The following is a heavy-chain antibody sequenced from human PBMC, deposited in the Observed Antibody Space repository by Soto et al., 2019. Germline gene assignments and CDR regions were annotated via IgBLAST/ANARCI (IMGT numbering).Heavy chain of an antibody. J-gene: IGHJ4*02. Sequence: GGSLRLSCAASGFNVSSNYMSWVRQAPGKRLEWVSILYSVGSEYYADSVKGRFTISRDNSKNTLYLQMNSLRAEDTALYYCVRDMQLWRLDSWGQGTLVTVSS. V-gene: IGHV3-66*01. CDR3: VRDMQLWRLDS. CDR1: GFNVSSNY. D-gene: IGHD2-21*01. CDR2: LYSVGSE.